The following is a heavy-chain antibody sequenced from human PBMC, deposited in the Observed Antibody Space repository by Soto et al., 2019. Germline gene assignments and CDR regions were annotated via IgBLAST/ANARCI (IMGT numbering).Heavy chain of an antibody. J-gene: IGHJ2*01. CDR2: IYYSGST. D-gene: IGHD3-16*02. CDR1: GGSISSYY. V-gene: IGHV4-59*01. Sequence: PSETLSLTFTVSGGSISSYYWSWIRQPPGKGLEWIGYIYYSGSTNYNPSLKSRVTISVDTSKNQFSLKLSSVTAADTAVYYCARATYIWGSYRPDWYFDLWGRGTLVTVSS. CDR3: ARATYIWGSYRPDWYFDL.